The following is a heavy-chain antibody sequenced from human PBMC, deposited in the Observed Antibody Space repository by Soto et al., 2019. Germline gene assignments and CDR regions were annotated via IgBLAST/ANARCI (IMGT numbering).Heavy chain of an antibody. CDR3: ARAQAPHCSSTSCYSRVGFDY. CDR1: GYTFTSYG. CDR2: ISAYNGNT. D-gene: IGHD2-2*01. Sequence: ASVKVSCKASGYTFTSYGISWVRQAPGQGLEWMGWISAYNGNTNYAQKLQGRVTMTTDTSTSTAYMELRSLRSDDTAVYYCARAQAPHCSSTSCYSRVGFDYWGQGTLVTVSS. V-gene: IGHV1-18*01. J-gene: IGHJ4*02.